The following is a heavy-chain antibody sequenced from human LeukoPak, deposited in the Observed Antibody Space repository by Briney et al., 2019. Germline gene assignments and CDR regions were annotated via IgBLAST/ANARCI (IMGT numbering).Heavy chain of an antibody. D-gene: IGHD3-3*01. Sequence: PSQTLSLTCTVSGASISSGDYYWSWIRQPPGRGLEWIGYIYYSGSTYYNPSLKSRVTISVDTSKNQFSLKLSSVTAADTAVYYCARDRTIFGSGPKQFDPWGQGTLVTVSS. CDR1: GASISSGDYY. CDR2: IYYSGST. V-gene: IGHV4-30-4*08. CDR3: ARDRTIFGSGPKQFDP. J-gene: IGHJ5*02.